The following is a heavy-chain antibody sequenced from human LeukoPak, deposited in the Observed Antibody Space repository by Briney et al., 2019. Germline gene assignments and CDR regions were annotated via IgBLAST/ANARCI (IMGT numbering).Heavy chain of an antibody. CDR2: ISGSGGST. Sequence: PGGSLRLSCAASGFTFSSYAMSWVRQAPGKGLEWVSAISGSGGSTYYADSVKGRFTISRDNSKNTLYLQMNSLRAEDTAVYYCAKDGYYYDSSGYFYYWGQGTLVTVSS. CDR3: AKDGYYYDSSGYFYY. D-gene: IGHD3-22*01. V-gene: IGHV3-23*01. CDR1: GFTFSSYA. J-gene: IGHJ4*02.